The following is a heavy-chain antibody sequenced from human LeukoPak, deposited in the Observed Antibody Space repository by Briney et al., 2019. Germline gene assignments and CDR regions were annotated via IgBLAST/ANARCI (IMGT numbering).Heavy chain of an antibody. CDR1: GYTFTNYY. J-gene: IGHJ5*02. D-gene: IGHD1-26*01. CDR2: INPSDGRT. Sequence: ASVKVSCKASGYTFTNYYMHWVRQAPGQGLEWMGIINPSDGRTSYAQKFQGRLTMTRDMFTSTDYMELTSLTSDDTAVYYCARDNSVGETAWWFDPWGQGTLVTVSS. CDR3: ARDNSVGETAWWFDP. V-gene: IGHV1-46*01.